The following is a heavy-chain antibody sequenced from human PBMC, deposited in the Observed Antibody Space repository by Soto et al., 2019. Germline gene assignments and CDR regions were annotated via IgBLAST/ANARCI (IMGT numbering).Heavy chain of an antibody. Sequence: PGGSLRLSCAASGFTFSRSWMHWVRRVSGKGLVWVSRINSDGSSTTHADSVKGRFTISRDNAKNTLYLQMNSLRAEDTAVYYCAAVVAGATLDFWGQGTLVTVSS. J-gene: IGHJ4*02. CDR3: AAVVAGATLDF. CDR1: GFTFSRSW. V-gene: IGHV3-74*01. D-gene: IGHD2-15*01. CDR2: INSDGSST.